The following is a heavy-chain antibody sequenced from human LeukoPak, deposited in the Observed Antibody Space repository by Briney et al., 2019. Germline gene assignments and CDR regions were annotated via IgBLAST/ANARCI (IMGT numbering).Heavy chain of an antibody. CDR3: ATEDILTGDRN. D-gene: IGHD3-9*01. Sequence: ASVKVSCKVSGYTLTELSMHWVRQAPGNGLEWRGGFDPEDGETIYAQKFKRRVTMNEDTSTDTAYMELSSLRSEDTAVYYCATEDILTGDRNWGQRTLVTVSS. V-gene: IGHV1-24*01. CDR2: FDPEDGET. CDR1: GYTLTELS. J-gene: IGHJ4*02.